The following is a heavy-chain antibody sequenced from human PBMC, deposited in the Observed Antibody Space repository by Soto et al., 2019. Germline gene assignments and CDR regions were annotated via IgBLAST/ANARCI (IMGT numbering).Heavy chain of an antibody. Sequence: GSLRLSCAASGFTFSSYGMHWVRQAPGKGLEWVAVISYDGSNRYYADSVKGRFTISRDNSKNTLYLQMNSLRAEDTAVYYCAKLNYDSSGYQYDDAFDIWGQGTMVTVSS. CDR3: AKLNYDSSGYQYDDAFDI. J-gene: IGHJ3*02. CDR1: GFTFSSYG. CDR2: ISYDGSNR. V-gene: IGHV3-30*18. D-gene: IGHD3-22*01.